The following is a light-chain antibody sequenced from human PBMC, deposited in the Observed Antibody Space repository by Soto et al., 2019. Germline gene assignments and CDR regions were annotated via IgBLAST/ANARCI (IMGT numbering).Light chain of an antibody. J-gene: IGKJ1*01. CDR1: QSVSNNY. CDR3: QLYDNLLWT. Sequence: EIVLTQSPGTLSLSPGERATLSCRASQSVSNNYLAWYQQKPGQAPRLLIYTASSRATGIPDRFSGSGSGTDFTLTISRLEPEDFAVYYCQLYDNLLWTFGQGTKVEIK. V-gene: IGKV3-20*01. CDR2: TAS.